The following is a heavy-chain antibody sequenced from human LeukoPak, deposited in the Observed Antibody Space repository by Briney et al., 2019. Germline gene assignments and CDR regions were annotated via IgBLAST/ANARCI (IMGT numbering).Heavy chain of an antibody. Sequence: GGSLGLSCAASGFTFGSYAMSWVRQAPGKGLEWVSTITGGGENTYYADSVRGRFTISRDNSKTTLHLQMNGLRPEDTAVYYCAKVLTGSQDYWGQGTLVTVSS. CDR1: GFTFGSYA. D-gene: IGHD7-27*01. CDR2: ITGGGENT. V-gene: IGHV3-23*01. CDR3: AKVLTGSQDY. J-gene: IGHJ4*02.